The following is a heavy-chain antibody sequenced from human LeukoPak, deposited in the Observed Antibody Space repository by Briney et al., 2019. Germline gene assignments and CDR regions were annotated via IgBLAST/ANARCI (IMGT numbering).Heavy chain of an antibody. Sequence: SETLSLTCAVYGGSFSGYYWTWIRQSPGKGLEWIGEVNHTAHTKYNPSLKSRVTMSVDTSKNQFSLRLTSVTAADTAVYYCVRPPFCSTTSCYRSFDIWGQGTMVAVSS. CDR3: VRPPFCSTTSCYRSFDI. V-gene: IGHV4-34*01. CDR2: VNHTAHT. CDR1: GGSFSGYY. D-gene: IGHD2-2*02. J-gene: IGHJ3*02.